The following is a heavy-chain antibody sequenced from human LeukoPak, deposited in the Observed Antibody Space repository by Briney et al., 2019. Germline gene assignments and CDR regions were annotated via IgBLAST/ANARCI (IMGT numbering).Heavy chain of an antibody. CDR1: GGTFSSYA. Sequence: ASVKVSCKASGGTFSSYAISWVRQAPGQGLEWMGRIIPILGIANYAQKFQGRVTITADKSTSTAYTELSSLRSEDTAVYYCARGQNQLDIVVVPAAIWYYYGMDVWGQGTTVTVSS. J-gene: IGHJ6*02. CDR2: IIPILGIA. V-gene: IGHV1-69*04. D-gene: IGHD2-2*01. CDR3: ARGQNQLDIVVVPAAIWYYYGMDV.